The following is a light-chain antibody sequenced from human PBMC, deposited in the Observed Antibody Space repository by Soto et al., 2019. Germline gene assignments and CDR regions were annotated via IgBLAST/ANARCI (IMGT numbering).Light chain of an antibody. CDR3: QQYNSYSYT. CDR2: KAS. CDR1: QSISSW. Sequence: DLQMTQSPSTLSASVGDRVTITCRACQSISSWLAWYQQKPGKAPKLLIYKASSLESGVPSRFSGSGSGTEFTLTISSLQPDDFATYYCQQYNSYSYTFGQGTKLEIK. V-gene: IGKV1-5*03. J-gene: IGKJ2*01.